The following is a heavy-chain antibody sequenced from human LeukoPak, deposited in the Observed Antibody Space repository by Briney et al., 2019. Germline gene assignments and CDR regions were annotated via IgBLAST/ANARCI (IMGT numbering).Heavy chain of an antibody. V-gene: IGHV3-23*01. Sequence: GGSLRLSCAASGFTFSSYAMSWVRQAPGKGLEWVSAISGSGGSTYYADSVKGRFTISRDNAKNSLYLQMNSLRAEDTAVYYCARDRVVQGVNFHWFDPWGQGTLVTVSS. J-gene: IGHJ5*02. D-gene: IGHD3-10*01. CDR2: ISGSGGST. CDR3: ARDRVVQGVNFHWFDP. CDR1: GFTFSSYA.